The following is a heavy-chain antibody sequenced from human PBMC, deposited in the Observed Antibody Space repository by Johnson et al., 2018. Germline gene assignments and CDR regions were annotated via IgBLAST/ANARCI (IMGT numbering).Heavy chain of an antibody. J-gene: IGHJ6*03. CDR2: ISYDGSKK. Sequence: QVQLVESGGGVVQPGRSLRLSCAASGFTFSNYGMHWVRQAPGKGLEWLALISYDGSKKDYVDSVKGRFTISRDNSKNTVYLQMNSLRVEDTAVYYCAKWSGASPNYYMDVWGKGTTVTVSS. D-gene: IGHD3/OR15-3a*01. CDR1: GFTFSNYG. CDR3: AKWSGASPNYYMDV. V-gene: IGHV3-30*18.